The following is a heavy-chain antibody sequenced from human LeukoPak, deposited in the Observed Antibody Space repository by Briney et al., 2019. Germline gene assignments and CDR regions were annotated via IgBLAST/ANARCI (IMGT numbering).Heavy chain of an antibody. CDR3: ARDPSSVGATPRGYFDY. J-gene: IGHJ4*02. CDR1: GYTFTSYG. D-gene: IGHD1-26*01. V-gene: IGHV1-18*01. Sequence: ASVKVSCKASGYTFTSYGISWVRQAPGQGLEWMGWISAYNGNTNYAQILQGRVTMTTDTSTSTAYMELRSLRSDDTAVYYCARDPSSVGATPRGYFDYWGQGTLVTVSS. CDR2: ISAYNGNT.